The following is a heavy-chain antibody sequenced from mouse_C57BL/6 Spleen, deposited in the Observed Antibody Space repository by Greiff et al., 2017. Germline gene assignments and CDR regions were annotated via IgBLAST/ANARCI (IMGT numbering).Heavy chain of an antibody. J-gene: IGHJ1*03. CDR2: IYPGDGDT. CDR1: GYAFSSSW. CDR3: ARTGTAVYWYFDV. D-gene: IGHD4-1*01. Sequence: ESGPELVKPGASVKISCKASGYAFSSSWMNWVKQRPGKGLEWIGRIYPGDGDTNYNGKFKGKATLTADKSSSTAYMQLSSLTSEDSAVYFCARTGTAVYWYFDVWGTGTTVTVSS. V-gene: IGHV1-82*01.